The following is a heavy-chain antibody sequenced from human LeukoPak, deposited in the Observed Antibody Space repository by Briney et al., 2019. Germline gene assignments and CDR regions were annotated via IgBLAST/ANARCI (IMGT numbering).Heavy chain of an antibody. D-gene: IGHD6-19*01. CDR2: ISSSSSYI. CDR1: GFTFSSYS. J-gene: IGHJ3*01. Sequence: GGSLRLSCAASGFTFSSYSMNWVRQAPGKGLEWVSSISSSSSYIYYADSVKGRFAISRDNAKNSLYLQMNSLSAEGTAVYYCARDGREYSSGPPVWVQGTMVTVSS. V-gene: IGHV3-21*01. CDR3: ARDGREYSSGPPV.